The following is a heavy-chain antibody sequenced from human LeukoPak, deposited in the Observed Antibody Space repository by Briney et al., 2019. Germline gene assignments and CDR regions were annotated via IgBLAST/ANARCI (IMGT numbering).Heavy chain of an antibody. J-gene: IGHJ4*02. CDR1: GFTFSSYW. CDR2: INSDGSFT. Sequence: GGSLRLSCAASGFTFSSYWMHWVRQAPGKGLVWVSRINSDGSFTTYADSVKGRFTISRDNAKNMLYLQMNSPRAEDTAVYYCARVQLGVGADGWGQGTLVTVSS. V-gene: IGHV3-74*01. CDR3: ARVQLGVGADG. D-gene: IGHD1-26*01.